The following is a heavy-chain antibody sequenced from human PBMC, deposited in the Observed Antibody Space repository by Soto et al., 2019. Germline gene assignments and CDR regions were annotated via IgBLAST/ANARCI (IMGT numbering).Heavy chain of an antibody. CDR2: IYHSGST. J-gene: IGHJ5*02. Sequence: QVQLQESGPGLVKPSGTLSLTCAVSGGSISSSNWWSWVRQPPGKGLEWIGEIYHSGSTNYNPSLNSRVTISGDKSKHQFSLKLNSVTAAATAVYYCSRVIATAVHWFDPWGQGTLVTVSS. CDR3: SRVIATAVHWFDP. CDR1: GGSISSSNW. D-gene: IGHD6-13*01. V-gene: IGHV4-4*02.